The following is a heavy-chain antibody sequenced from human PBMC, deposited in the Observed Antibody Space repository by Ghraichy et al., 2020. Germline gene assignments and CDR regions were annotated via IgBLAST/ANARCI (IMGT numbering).Heavy chain of an antibody. CDR3: AKESYYDFWSGYYD. D-gene: IGHD3-3*01. CDR2: ISGSGGST. V-gene: IGHV3-23*01. CDR1: GFTFSSYA. Sequence: GGSLRLSCAASGFTFSSYAMSWVRQAPGKGLEWVSAISGSGGSTYYADSVKGRFPISRDNSKNTLYLQMNSLRAEDTAVYYCAKESYYDFWSGYYDWGQGTLVTVSS. J-gene: IGHJ4*02.